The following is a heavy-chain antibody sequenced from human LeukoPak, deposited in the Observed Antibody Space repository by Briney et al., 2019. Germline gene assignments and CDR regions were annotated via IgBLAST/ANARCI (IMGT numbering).Heavy chain of an antibody. CDR3: AREPPFD. CDR2: ISYDGSNK. Sequence: GSLRLSCAASGFTFSSYAMHWVRQAPGKGLEWVAVISYDGSNKYYADSVKGRFTISRDNSKNTLYLQMSSLRAEDTAVYYCAREPPFDWGQGTLVTVSS. J-gene: IGHJ4*02. D-gene: IGHD3-3*01. V-gene: IGHV3-30-3*01. CDR1: GFTFSSYA.